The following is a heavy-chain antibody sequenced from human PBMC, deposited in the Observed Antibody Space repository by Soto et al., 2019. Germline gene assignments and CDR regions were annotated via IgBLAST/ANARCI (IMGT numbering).Heavy chain of an antibody. D-gene: IGHD3-22*01. CDR3: ARDEASSGYYKGFDP. V-gene: IGHV1-18*01. CDR1: GYTFTSYG. CDR2: ISAYNGNT. Sequence: ASVKVSCKASGYTFTSYGISWVRQAPGQGLEWMGWISAYNGNTNYAQKLQGRVTMTTDTSTSTAYMELRSLRSDDTAVYYCARDEASSGYYKGFDPWGQGTLVTVSS. J-gene: IGHJ5*02.